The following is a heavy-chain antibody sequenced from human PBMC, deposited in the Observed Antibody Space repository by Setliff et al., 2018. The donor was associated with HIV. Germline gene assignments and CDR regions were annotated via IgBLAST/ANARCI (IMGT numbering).Heavy chain of an antibody. Sequence: SETLSLTCTVSGGSISSYYWSWIRQPPGKGLEWIGYIYTSGSTNYNPSLKSRVTISLDTSKNQFSLKLSSLTAADTAVYYCARSPRIGVAGEFEYWGQGTLVTVPS. CDR1: GGSISSYY. J-gene: IGHJ4*02. D-gene: IGHD6-19*01. CDR2: IYTSGST. CDR3: ARSPRIGVAGEFEY. V-gene: IGHV4-4*09.